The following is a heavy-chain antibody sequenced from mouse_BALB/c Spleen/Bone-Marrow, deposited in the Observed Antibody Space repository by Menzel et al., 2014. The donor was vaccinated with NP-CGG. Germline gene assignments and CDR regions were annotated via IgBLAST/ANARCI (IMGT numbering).Heavy chain of an antibody. CDR1: GFTFSDYY. CDR3: ANYYGSTWFAY. J-gene: IGHJ3*01. V-gene: IGHV5-4*02. Sequence: EVKVVESGGGLVKPGGSLKLSCAASGFTFSDYYMYWVRQTPEKRLEWVATISDGGSYTYYPDSVKGRFTISRDNAKNNLYLQMSSLKSEDTAMYYCANYYGSTWFAYWGQGTLVTVPA. D-gene: IGHD1-1*01. CDR2: ISDGGSYT.